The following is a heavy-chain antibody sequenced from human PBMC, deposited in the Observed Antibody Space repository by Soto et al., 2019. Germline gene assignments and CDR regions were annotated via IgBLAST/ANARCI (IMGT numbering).Heavy chain of an antibody. D-gene: IGHD3-3*01. V-gene: IGHV3-30-3*01. J-gene: IGHJ5*02. Sequence: GGSLRLSCAASGFTFSSYAMHWVRQAPGKGLEWVAVISYDGSNKYYADSVKGRFTISRDNSKNTLYLQMNSLRAEDTAVYYCASGPVYLEWLNWFDPWGQGTLVTVSS. CDR1: GFTFSSYA. CDR3: ASGPVYLEWLNWFDP. CDR2: ISYDGSNK.